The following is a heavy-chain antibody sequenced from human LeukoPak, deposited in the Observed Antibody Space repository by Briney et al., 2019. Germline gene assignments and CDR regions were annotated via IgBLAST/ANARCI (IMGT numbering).Heavy chain of an antibody. CDR1: GGSISSGGYY. V-gene: IGHV4-31*03. Sequence: SRTLSLTCTFSGGSISSGGYYWSWIRQHPGKGLEWIGYIYYSGSTYYNPSLKSRVTISVDTSKNQFSLKLSSVTAADTAVYYCASFIAAAGDWYFDLWGRGTLVTVSS. CDR2: IYYSGST. CDR3: ASFIAAAGDWYFDL. D-gene: IGHD6-13*01. J-gene: IGHJ2*01.